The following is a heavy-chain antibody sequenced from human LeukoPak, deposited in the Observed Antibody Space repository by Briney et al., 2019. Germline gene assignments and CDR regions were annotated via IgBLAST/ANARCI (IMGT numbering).Heavy chain of an antibody. CDR3: ARDPSYYDSSGYYGNAFDI. CDR1: GYTFTSYG. J-gene: IGHJ3*02. D-gene: IGHD3-22*01. Sequence: ASVKVSCKASGYTFTSYGISWVRQAPGRGLEWMGWISTYNGNTNYAQKLQGRVTMTTDTSASTAYMELRSLRSDDTAVYYCARDPSYYDSSGYYGNAFDIWGQGTMVTVSS. V-gene: IGHV1-18*01. CDR2: ISTYNGNT.